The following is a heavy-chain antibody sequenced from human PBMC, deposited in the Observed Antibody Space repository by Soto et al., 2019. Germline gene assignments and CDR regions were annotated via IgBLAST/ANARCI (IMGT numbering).Heavy chain of an antibody. CDR1: GYSFTSYW. Sequence: RESLKISCKGSGYSFTSYWIGWVRQMPRKGLEWMGIIYPGDSDTRYSPSFQGQVTISADKSISTAYLQWSSLKASDTAMYYCARSPLYDFWSGYYTGGNWFDPWGQGTLVTVSS. CDR3: ARSPLYDFWSGYYTGGNWFDP. J-gene: IGHJ5*02. CDR2: IYPGDSDT. V-gene: IGHV5-51*01. D-gene: IGHD3-3*01.